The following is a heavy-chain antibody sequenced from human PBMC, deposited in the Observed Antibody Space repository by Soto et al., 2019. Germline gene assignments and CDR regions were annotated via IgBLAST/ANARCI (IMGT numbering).Heavy chain of an antibody. CDR1: GGSISSGGYY. CDR3: ARLRWAQFPYFDY. Sequence: SETLSLTCTVSGGSISSGGYYWSWIRQHPGKGLEWIGYIYYSGSTYYNPSLKSRVTISVDTSKNQFSLKLSSVTAADTAVYYCARLRWAQFPYFDYWGQGTLVTVSS. J-gene: IGHJ4*02. CDR2: IYYSGST. V-gene: IGHV4-31*03. D-gene: IGHD2-21*01.